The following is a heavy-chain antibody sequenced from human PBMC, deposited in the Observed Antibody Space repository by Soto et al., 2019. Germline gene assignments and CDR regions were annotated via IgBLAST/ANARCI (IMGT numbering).Heavy chain of an antibody. D-gene: IGHD3-22*01. Sequence: SETLSLTCTVSGGSISSGVYYWSWIRHHPGKGLEWIGYIYYSGSTYYNPSLKSRVTISVDTPKNQFSLKLSSVTAADTAVYYCARDHDSSGYYYVGKDAFDIWGQGTMVTVS. CDR1: GGSISSGVYY. J-gene: IGHJ3*02. CDR3: ARDHDSSGYYYVGKDAFDI. CDR2: IYYSGST. V-gene: IGHV4-31*03.